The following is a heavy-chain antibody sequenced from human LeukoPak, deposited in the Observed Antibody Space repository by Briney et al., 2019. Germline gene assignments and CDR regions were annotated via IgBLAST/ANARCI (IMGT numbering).Heavy chain of an antibody. D-gene: IGHD3-10*01. J-gene: IGHJ4*02. Sequence: GGSLRLSCAASGFNFGVHYMSWLRQAPGKGPEWISYISGNGGIIAYADSVKGRFTISRDNAKNTLHLQMNRLKVEDTAVYHCVGHSGTAGRQWGQGTLIAVSS. V-gene: IGHV3-11*01. CDR2: ISGNGGII. CDR1: GFNFGVHY. CDR3: VGHSGTAGRQ.